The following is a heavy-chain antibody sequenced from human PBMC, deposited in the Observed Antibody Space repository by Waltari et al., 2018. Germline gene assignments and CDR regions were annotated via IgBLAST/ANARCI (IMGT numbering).Heavy chain of an antibody. CDR3: ARAGSTLIWGVAE. Sequence: QVQLVQSGAAVKKPGASVKVCCKASGYTFTDFYMHWGRQAPGQGLEWMGIVNPNGGSTTYAQKLQDRVTMTRDTSTSTVYMELSSLRSEDTAVYYCARAGSTLIWGVAEWGQGTLVTVSS. V-gene: IGHV1-46*04. D-gene: IGHD2-2*01. CDR2: VNPNGGST. CDR1: GYTFTDFY. J-gene: IGHJ4*02.